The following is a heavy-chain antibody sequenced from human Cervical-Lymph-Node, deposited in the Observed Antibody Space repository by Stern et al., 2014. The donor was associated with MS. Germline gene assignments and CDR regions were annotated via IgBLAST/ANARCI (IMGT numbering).Heavy chain of an antibody. J-gene: IGHJ4*02. D-gene: IGHD6-13*01. CDR2: LWYDGSYT. Sequence: QVQLVESGGGVVQPGRSLRLSCAASGFSFSRYAMHWVRQAPGKGLEWVALLWYDGSYTYYADSVTGRFTISRDNFKNTLDLQMNSLRAEDTAVYYCASAYNSSHYSFDYWGQGTLVTVSS. CDR3: ASAYNSSHYSFDY. CDR1: GFSFSRYA. V-gene: IGHV3-33*01.